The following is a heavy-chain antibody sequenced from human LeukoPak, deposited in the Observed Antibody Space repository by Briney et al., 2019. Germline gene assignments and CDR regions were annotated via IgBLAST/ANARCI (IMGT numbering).Heavy chain of an antibody. D-gene: IGHD3-9*01. CDR3: ARAVSNWLYYDMDV. J-gene: IGHJ6*02. CDR1: GYTFNGYY. CDR2: INPNSGGT. Sequence: ASVKVSCKASGYTFNGYYMHWVRQAPGQGLEWMGWINPNSGGTNYAQKFQGRVTMTRDTSISTAYMELSSLRSDDTAVYYCARAVSNWLYYDMDVWGQGTTVTVSS. V-gene: IGHV1-2*02.